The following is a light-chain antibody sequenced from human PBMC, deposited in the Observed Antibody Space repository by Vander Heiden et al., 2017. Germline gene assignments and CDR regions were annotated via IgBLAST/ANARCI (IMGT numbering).Light chain of an antibody. J-gene: IGLJ3*02. CDR1: SSNIGAGYD. CDR3: QSYDSSLSGLWV. Sequence: QSVLTQPPSVSGAPGQRVTISCTGSSSNIGAGYDVHWYQQLPGTAPKLLIYGNSNRPSGVPDRFAGSKSGTSASLATTGLQAEDEADYYGQSYDSSLSGLWVFGGGTKLTVL. CDR2: GNS. V-gene: IGLV1-40*01.